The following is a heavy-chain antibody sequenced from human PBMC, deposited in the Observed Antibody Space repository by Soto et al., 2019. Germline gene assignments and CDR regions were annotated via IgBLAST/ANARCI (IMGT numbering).Heavy chain of an antibody. D-gene: IGHD2-21*02. CDR2: FAVDGSSK. J-gene: IGHJ4*02. CDR3: VKGSQGGTAWYSLFGS. Sequence: QVQLMESGGDVVQPGASLTLSCSASRFSFDSYGMHWVRLTPGKGPEWVAVFAVDGSSKYYADSVRGRVTISRDNSKKTLFLHMSRLRPEDSGLYYCVKGSQGGTAWYSLFGSWGQGTLVTVSS. CDR1: RFSFDSYG. V-gene: IGHV3-30*18.